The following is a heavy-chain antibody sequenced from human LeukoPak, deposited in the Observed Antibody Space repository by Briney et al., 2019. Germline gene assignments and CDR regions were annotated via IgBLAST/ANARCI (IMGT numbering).Heavy chain of an antibody. CDR2: ISYDGSNK. V-gene: IGHV3-30-3*01. J-gene: IGHJ4*02. CDR1: GFTFSSYA. D-gene: IGHD6-19*01. Sequence: GGSLRLSCAASGFTFSSYAMHWVRQAPGKGLEWVAVISYDGSNKNYADSVKGRFTISRDNAKNSLYLQMNSLRAEDTAVYYCARGSLAVAGVFDYWGQGTLVTVSS. CDR3: ARGSLAVAGVFDY.